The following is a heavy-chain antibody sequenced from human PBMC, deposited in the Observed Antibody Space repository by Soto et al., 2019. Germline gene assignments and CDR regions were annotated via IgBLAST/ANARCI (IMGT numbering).Heavy chain of an antibody. Sequence: QVQLVQSGAEVKKPGASVKVSCKASGYDFSSYGISGVRQAPGQGVEWMGWISASNGNRDYAQQFQGRVTMTSDTSRTTAYMELRSLRSDDTAVYYCVRDPQRNDYWGQGTLVNVSS. CDR1: GYDFSSYG. CDR2: ISASNGNR. D-gene: IGHD2-2*01. J-gene: IGHJ4*02. CDR3: VRDPQRNDY. V-gene: IGHV1-18*04.